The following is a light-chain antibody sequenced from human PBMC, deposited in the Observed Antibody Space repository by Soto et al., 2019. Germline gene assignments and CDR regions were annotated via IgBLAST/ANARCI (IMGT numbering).Light chain of an antibody. CDR3: QEYSDWWT. V-gene: IGKV3-15*01. CDR2: GAS. CDR1: QSVSSN. Sequence: EIGMTQSLATLSVSPGERATRACRASQSVSSNIAWYQQKPGQAPRLLIYGASTRATGIPARFSGSGSGTDFTLTISSLQSEDLGVYYCQEYSDWWTFGQGTKVEIK. J-gene: IGKJ1*01.